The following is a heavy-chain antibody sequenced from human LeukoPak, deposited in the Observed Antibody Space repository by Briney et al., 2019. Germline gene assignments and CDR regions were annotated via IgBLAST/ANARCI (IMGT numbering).Heavy chain of an antibody. CDR1: GDSVSSTRAA. V-gene: IGHV6-1*01. CDR2: TYYRSEWSY. CDR3: ARGAHNSDWL. J-gene: IGHJ4*02. D-gene: IGHD2-21*02. Sequence: HSQTLSLTCAISGDSVSSTRAAWHWIRQSPSRGLEWLGRTYYRSEWSYDYALSVEGRITVNPDTSKNQFSPQLTSVIPEDTVVYYCARGAHNSDWLWGQGTLVTVSS.